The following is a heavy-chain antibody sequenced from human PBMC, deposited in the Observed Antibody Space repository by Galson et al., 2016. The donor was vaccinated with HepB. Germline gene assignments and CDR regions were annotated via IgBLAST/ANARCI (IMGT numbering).Heavy chain of an antibody. CDR3: AKRHEYCPPVGCSVDY. D-gene: IGHD2/OR15-2a*01. Sequence: SLRLSCAASGFRFSGYGMHWVRQAPGKGLEWVAADSMDGRRKFYADSVKGRFTISRDNSNNILFLQMSSLRVDDTAVYFCAKRHEYCPPVGCSVDYWGQGTLVSVSS. J-gene: IGHJ4*02. CDR2: DSMDGRRK. V-gene: IGHV3-30*18. CDR1: GFRFSGYG.